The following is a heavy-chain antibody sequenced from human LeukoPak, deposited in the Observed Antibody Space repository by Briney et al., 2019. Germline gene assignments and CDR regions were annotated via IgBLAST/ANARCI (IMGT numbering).Heavy chain of an antibody. CDR1: GGSISSSSYY. V-gene: IGHV4-39*01. D-gene: IGHD3-22*01. Sequence: PSETLSLTCTVSGGSISSSSYYWGWIRQPPGKGLEWIGSIYYSGSTYYNPSLKSRVTISVDTSKNQFSLKLSSVTAADTAVYYCARRRKYYYDSSGYDYWGQGTLVTVSS. J-gene: IGHJ4*02. CDR2: IYYSGST. CDR3: ARRRKYYYDSSGYDY.